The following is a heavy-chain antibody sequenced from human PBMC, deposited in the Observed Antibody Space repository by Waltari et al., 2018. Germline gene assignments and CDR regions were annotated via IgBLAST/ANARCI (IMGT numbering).Heavy chain of an antibody. J-gene: IGHJ3*02. CDR2: IYYSGST. Sequence: QLQLQESGPGLVKPSETLSLTCTVSGGSISSSSYYWGWIRQPPGKGLEWIGSIYYSGSTYYNPSLKSRVTISVDTSKNQFSLKLSSVTAADTAVYYCARRPYYDFWSGYWAAFDIWGQGTMVTVSS. D-gene: IGHD3-3*01. CDR1: GGSISSSSYY. V-gene: IGHV4-39*01. CDR3: ARRPYYDFWSGYWAAFDI.